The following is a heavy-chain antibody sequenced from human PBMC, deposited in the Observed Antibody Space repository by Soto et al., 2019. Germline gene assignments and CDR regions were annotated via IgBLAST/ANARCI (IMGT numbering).Heavy chain of an antibody. CDR2: ISSSSSYI. Sequence: EVQLVESGGGLVKPGGSLRLYCAASGFTFSSYSMNWVRQAPGKGLEWVSSISSSSSYIYYADSVKGRFTISRDNAKNSLSLQMNSLGAEDTAVYYCARGYARSGYRVDYWGQGTRVTVSS. CDR1: GFTFSSYS. D-gene: IGHD3-22*01. V-gene: IGHV3-21*01. J-gene: IGHJ4*02. CDR3: ARGYARSGYRVDY.